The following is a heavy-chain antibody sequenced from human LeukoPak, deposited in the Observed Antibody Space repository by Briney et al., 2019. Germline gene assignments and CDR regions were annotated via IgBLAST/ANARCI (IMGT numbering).Heavy chain of an antibody. CDR1: GYSFTNYW. D-gene: IGHD6-13*01. CDR2: IYPGDSDT. CDR3: ARHVFSKGGNHYYGMDV. V-gene: IGHV5-51*01. Sequence: GESLQISCNGSGYSFTNYWIAWVRRLTGKGLEWMGIIYPGDSDTRYSPSFQGQVTISADKSTSTASLQWSSLKASDTARYYCARHVFSKGGNHYYGMDVWGQGTTVTVSS. J-gene: IGHJ6*02.